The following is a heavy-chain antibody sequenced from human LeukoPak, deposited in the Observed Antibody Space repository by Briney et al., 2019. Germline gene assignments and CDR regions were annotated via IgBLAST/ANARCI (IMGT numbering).Heavy chain of an antibody. D-gene: IGHD6-6*01. CDR3: ASTASLSY. V-gene: IGHV3-7*01. Sequence: PGGSLRLSCAASGYSFRSYWMTCVRQAPGGGLEWVANIKQDASEEHYVDSVKGRFTISRDNAKSSLYLQLNSLRVEDTALYFCASTASLSYWGQGTLVTVSS. CDR2: IKQDASEE. J-gene: IGHJ4*02. CDR1: GYSFRSYW.